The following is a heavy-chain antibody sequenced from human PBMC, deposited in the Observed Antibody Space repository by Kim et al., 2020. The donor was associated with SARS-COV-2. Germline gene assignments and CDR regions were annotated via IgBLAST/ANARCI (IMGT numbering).Heavy chain of an antibody. V-gene: IGHV3-23*01. CDR1: GFTFSSYA. CDR3: AKDRPDFFARITMVRGVENDAFDI. Sequence: GGSLRLSCAASGFTFSSYAMSWVRQAPGKGLEWVSAICGSGGSTYFSDSVKGRLTISRDNSKNTVYLQMNSLRAEDTAVYYCAKDRPDFFARITMVRGVENDAFDIWGQGTMVTVSS. J-gene: IGHJ3*02. CDR2: ICGSGGST. D-gene: IGHD3-10*01.